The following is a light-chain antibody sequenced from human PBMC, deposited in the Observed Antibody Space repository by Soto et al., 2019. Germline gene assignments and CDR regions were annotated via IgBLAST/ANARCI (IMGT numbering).Light chain of an antibody. Sequence: QSALTQPASVSGSPGQSITISCTGTRSDVGSYNLVSWYQQYPGKAPKLVIYEGSKRPSGVSNRFSGSKSGNTASLTIAGPQAEDEADYYCCSYAGGSTWVFGGGTKLTVL. CDR1: RSDVGSYNL. V-gene: IGLV2-23*01. CDR2: EGS. J-gene: IGLJ3*02. CDR3: CSYAGGSTWV.